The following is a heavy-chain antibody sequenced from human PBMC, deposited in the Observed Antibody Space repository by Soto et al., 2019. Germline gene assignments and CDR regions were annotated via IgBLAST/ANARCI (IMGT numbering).Heavy chain of an antibody. CDR1: GGSIRSSSYY. CDR3: ARCHSITWEDDY. Sequence: QLQLQESGPGLVKSSETLSLTCTVSGGSIRSSSYYWGWIRQPPGKGLEWIGSIYYSGSTYYNPSLKSRVTISVDTSKNQFSMKLSSVTAADTAVYYCARCHSITWEDDYWGQGTLVTVSS. J-gene: IGHJ4*02. V-gene: IGHV4-39*01. D-gene: IGHD1-26*01. CDR2: IYYSGST.